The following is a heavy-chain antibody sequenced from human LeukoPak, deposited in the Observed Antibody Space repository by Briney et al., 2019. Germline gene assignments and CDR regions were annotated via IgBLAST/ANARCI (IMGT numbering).Heavy chain of an antibody. D-gene: IGHD3-22*01. CDR3: ARSRYYYDNSGYYYRLYYFDY. J-gene: IGHJ4*02. CDR2: IKQDGSEK. V-gene: IGHV3-7*01. CDR1: GFTFSSYW. Sequence: GGSLRLSCAASGFTFSSYWMSWVRQAPGKGLEWVANIKQDGSEKYYVDSVKGRFTISRDNAKNSLYLQMNSLRAEDTAVYYCARSRYYYDNSGYYYRLYYFDYWGQGTLVTVSS.